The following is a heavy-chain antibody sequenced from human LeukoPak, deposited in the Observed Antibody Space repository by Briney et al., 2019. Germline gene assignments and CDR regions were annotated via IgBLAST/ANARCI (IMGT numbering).Heavy chain of an antibody. J-gene: IGHJ4*02. D-gene: IGHD6-6*01. V-gene: IGHV4-34*01. CDR1: GGSFSPYY. Sequence: SETLSLTCAVYGGSFSPYYWSWIRQPPGKGLEWIGSIYYSGSTYYNPSLKSRVTISVDTSKNQFSLKLSSVTAADTAVYYCARDTPRTYSSSSCGFDYWGQGTLVTVSS. CDR3: ARDTPRTYSSSSCGFDY. CDR2: IYYSGST.